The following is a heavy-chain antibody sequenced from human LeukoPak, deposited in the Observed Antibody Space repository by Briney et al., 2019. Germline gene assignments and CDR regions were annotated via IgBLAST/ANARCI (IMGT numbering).Heavy chain of an antibody. V-gene: IGHV3-43D*03. CDR3: AKSTLIDYNYYYMDV. CDR1: GFTFDDYA. J-gene: IGHJ6*03. CDR2: ITWDGGST. D-gene: IGHD4-17*01. Sequence: PGGSLRLSCAASGFTFDDYAMHWVRQAPGKGLEWVSLITWDGGSTYYADSVKGRFTISRDNGKNSLYLQMNSLRAEDTALYYCAKSTLIDYNYYYMDVWGKGTTVTVSS.